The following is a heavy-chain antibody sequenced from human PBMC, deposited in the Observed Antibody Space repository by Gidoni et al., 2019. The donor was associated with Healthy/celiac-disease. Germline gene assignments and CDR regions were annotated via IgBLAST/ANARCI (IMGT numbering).Heavy chain of an antibody. CDR3: PFDY. V-gene: IGHV1-46*01. J-gene: IGHJ4*02. D-gene: IGHD4-17*01. CDR2: INPSGGST. Sequence: QVQLVQSGAEVKKPGASVTVSCKASGYTFTSYYMHWVRQAPGQGLEWMGIINPSGGSTSYAQKFQGRVTMTRDTSTSTVYMELSSPRSPAYGDYVNPFDYWGQGTLVTVSS. CDR1: GYTFTSYY.